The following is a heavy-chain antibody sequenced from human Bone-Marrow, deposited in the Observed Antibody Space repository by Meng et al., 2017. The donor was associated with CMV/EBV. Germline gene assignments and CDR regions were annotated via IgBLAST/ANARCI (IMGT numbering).Heavy chain of an antibody. J-gene: IGHJ6*02. CDR2: ISSSSSYI. D-gene: IGHD3-22*01. Sequence: GESLKISCAASGFTFSSYSMNWVRQAPGKGLEWVSSISSSSSYIYYADSVKGRFTISRENAKNSLYLQMNSLRAGDTAVYYCARGSYDSSGYYSGGPYYYGMDVWGQGTTVTVSS. V-gene: IGHV3-21*01. CDR1: GFTFSSYS. CDR3: ARGSYDSSGYYSGGPYYYGMDV.